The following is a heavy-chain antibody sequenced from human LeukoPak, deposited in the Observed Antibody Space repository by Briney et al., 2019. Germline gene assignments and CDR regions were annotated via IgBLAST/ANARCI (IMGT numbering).Heavy chain of an antibody. V-gene: IGHV4-34*01. J-gene: IGHJ4*02. CDR2: INHSEST. Sequence: PSETLSLTCAVYGGSFSGYYWSWIRQSPGKGLEWIGEINHSESTSYNPSLKSRVTISVDTSKNQFSLKLSSVTAADTAVYCCARAGVRIILMVYAVFDYWGQGTLVTVSS. CDR1: GGSFSGYY. D-gene: IGHD2-8*01. CDR3: ARAGVRIILMVYAVFDY.